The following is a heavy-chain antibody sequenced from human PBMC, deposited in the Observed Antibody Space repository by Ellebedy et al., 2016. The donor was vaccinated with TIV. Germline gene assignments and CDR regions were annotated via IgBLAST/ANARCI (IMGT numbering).Heavy chain of an antibody. CDR2: IRSKTRGYTT. V-gene: IGHV3-72*01. J-gene: IGHJ4*02. CDR3: AVYGCGEPTGDFFDY. Sequence: GESLKISCVASGFIFSAHYVDWVRQAPGKGLEWVGRIRSKTRGYTTDYAASVKGRFTISRDDSKNSLYLQMSSLKAEDTAVYSCAVYGCGEPTGDFFDYWGQGTLVTVSS. D-gene: IGHD3-10*01. CDR1: GFIFSAHY.